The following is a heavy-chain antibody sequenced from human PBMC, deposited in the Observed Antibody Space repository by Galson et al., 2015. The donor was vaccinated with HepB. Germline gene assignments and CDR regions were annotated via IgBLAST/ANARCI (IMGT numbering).Heavy chain of an antibody. V-gene: IGHV3-15*01. CDR3: TTGATISGVMGDS. J-gene: IGHJ5*01. D-gene: IGHD3-3*01. Sequence: SLRLSCAVSGFNVDNAWMSWVRQAPGKGLEWVGRIRSKSDGGETKYAAPVKGRFTISREDLTNTLSLQMMSLKIEDTAVYYCTTGATISGVMGDSWGDGTLVTVSS. CDR1: GFNVDNAW. CDR2: IRSKSDGGET.